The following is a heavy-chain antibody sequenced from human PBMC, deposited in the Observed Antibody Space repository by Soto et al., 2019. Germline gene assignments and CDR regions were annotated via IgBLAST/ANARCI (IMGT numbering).Heavy chain of an antibody. V-gene: IGHV3-30-3*01. CDR2: ISYDGSNK. CDR3: ARDRPTYGDYGSSLDY. CDR1: GFTFSSYA. J-gene: IGHJ4*02. D-gene: IGHD4-17*01. Sequence: LRLSCAASGFTFSSYAMHWVRQAPGKGLEWVAVISYDGSNKYYADSVKGRFTISRDNSKNTLYLQMNSLRAEDTAVYYCARDRPTYGDYGSSLDYWGQGTLVTVSS.